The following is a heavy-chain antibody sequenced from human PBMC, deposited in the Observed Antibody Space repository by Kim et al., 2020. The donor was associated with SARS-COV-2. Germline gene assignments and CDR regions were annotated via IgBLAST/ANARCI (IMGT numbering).Heavy chain of an antibody. Sequence: ASVKVSCKASGYTFTSYGISWVRQAPGQGLEWMGWISAYNGNTNYAQKLQGRVTMTTDTSTSTAYMELRSLRSDDTAVYYCARVFAYTQGYYFDYWSQGTLVTVSS. J-gene: IGHJ4*02. CDR1: GYTFTSYG. CDR3: ARVFAYTQGYYFDY. V-gene: IGHV1-18*01. D-gene: IGHD3-16*01. CDR2: ISAYNGNT.